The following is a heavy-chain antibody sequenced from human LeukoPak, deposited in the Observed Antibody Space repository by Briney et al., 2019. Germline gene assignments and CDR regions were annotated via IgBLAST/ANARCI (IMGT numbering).Heavy chain of an antibody. CDR2: IYYSGST. CDR1: GGSISSYY. J-gene: IGHJ5*02. Sequence: PSETLSLTCTVSGGSISSYYWSWIRQPPGKGLEWIGYIYYSGSTNYNPSLKSRVTISVDTSKNQFSLKLSSVTAADTAVYYCARGGGYCSSTSCYSNWFDPWGQGTLVTVSS. CDR3: ARGGGYCSSTSCYSNWFDP. V-gene: IGHV4-59*01. D-gene: IGHD2-2*03.